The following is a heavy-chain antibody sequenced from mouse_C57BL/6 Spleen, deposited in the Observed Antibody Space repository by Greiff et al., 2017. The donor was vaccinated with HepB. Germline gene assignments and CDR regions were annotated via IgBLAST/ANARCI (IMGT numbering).Heavy chain of an antibody. CDR2: IYPGDGDT. CDR1: GYAFSSSW. V-gene: IGHV1-82*01. J-gene: IGHJ3*01. Sequence: QVQLKQSGPELVKPGASVKISCKASGYAFSSSWMNWVKQRPGKGLEWIGRIYPGDGDTNYNGKFKGKATLTADKSSSTAYMQLSSLTSEDSAVYFCARGQLRGGFAYWGQGTLVTVSA. D-gene: IGHD3-2*02. CDR3: ARGQLRGGFAY.